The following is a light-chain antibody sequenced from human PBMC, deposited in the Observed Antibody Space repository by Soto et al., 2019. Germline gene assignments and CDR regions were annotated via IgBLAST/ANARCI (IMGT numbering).Light chain of an antibody. Sequence: NFMLTQPHSVSESPGQTVTISCTRSSGSLASNYVQWYQQRPGSAPTTVIYEDNQRPSWVPDRFSGSIDGSSNSASLTIAGLKTEDEADYFCQSYDSSIRVFGGGTQLTVL. J-gene: IGLJ7*01. V-gene: IGLV6-57*04. CDR3: QSYDSSIRV. CDR1: SGSLASNY. CDR2: EDN.